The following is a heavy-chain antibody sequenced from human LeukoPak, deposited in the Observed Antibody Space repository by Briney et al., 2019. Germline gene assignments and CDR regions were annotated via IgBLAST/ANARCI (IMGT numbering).Heavy chain of an antibody. CDR2: IIPIFGTA. Sequence: ASVKVSGTASGGTFTSYAISWVRQAPGQGLEWRGGIIPIFGTANYAQKFQGRVTITTDESTSTAYMELSSLRSEDTAVYYCARGVEMATIRARYYYYMDVWGKGTTVTVSS. V-gene: IGHV1-69*05. D-gene: IGHD5-24*01. J-gene: IGHJ6*03. CDR3: ARGVEMATIRARYYYYMDV. CDR1: GGTFTSYA.